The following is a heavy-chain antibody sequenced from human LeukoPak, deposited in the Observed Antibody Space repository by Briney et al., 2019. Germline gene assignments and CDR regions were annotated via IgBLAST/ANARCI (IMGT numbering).Heavy chain of an antibody. J-gene: IGHJ4*02. Sequence: ASVKVSCKACGYTFTGYYMHWVRQAPGQGLEWMGWINLNSRGTNYAQKFQGRVTMTRDASISTAYMELSRLRSDDTAVYYCATLLGGGYCSGGSCRYYFDYWGQGTLVTVSS. CDR1: GYTFTGYY. V-gene: IGHV1-2*02. CDR3: ATLLGGGYCSGGSCRYYFDY. CDR2: INLNSRGT. D-gene: IGHD2-15*01.